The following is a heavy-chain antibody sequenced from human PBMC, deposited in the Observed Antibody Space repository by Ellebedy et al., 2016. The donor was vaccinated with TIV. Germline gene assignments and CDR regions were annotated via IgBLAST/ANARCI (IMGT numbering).Heavy chain of an antibody. Sequence: MPSETLSLTCTVSGGSISSGAYYWSWIRQTPGKGLEWIGYIYYSGSTYYNPSLKSRVTITVDTSKNQFSLKLSSVTAADTAVYYCATYSYSSSWYHDYWGQGTLVTVSS. CDR2: IYYSGST. J-gene: IGHJ4*02. V-gene: IGHV4-30-4*01. D-gene: IGHD6-13*01. CDR3: ATYSYSSSWYHDY. CDR1: GGSISSGAYY.